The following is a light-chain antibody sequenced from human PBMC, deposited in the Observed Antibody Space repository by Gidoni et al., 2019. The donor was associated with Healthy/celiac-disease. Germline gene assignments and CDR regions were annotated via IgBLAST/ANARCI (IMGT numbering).Light chain of an antibody. Sequence: QSALTQPASVSGSPGQSITISCTGTSSDVGSYNLVSWYQQHPGKAPKLMIYESSKRPSGVTNRFSGSKSSNTALLTIAGLQAEDEADYYCCSYAGSSTYVFGTGTKVTVL. CDR3: CSYAGSSTYV. CDR1: SSDVGSYNL. J-gene: IGLJ1*01. CDR2: ESS. V-gene: IGLV2-23*01.